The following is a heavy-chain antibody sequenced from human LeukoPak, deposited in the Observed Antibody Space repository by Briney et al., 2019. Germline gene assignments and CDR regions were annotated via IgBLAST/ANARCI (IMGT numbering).Heavy chain of an antibody. CDR3: ARGASSGYVLDY. Sequence: SETLSLTCTVSGGSISSYYWSWIRQPPGKGLEWIGYIYYSGSTNYNLSLKSRVTISVDTSKNQFSLKLSSVTAADTAVYYCARGASSGYVLDYWGQGTLVTVSS. CDR2: IYYSGST. V-gene: IGHV4-59*01. J-gene: IGHJ4*02. D-gene: IGHD3-22*01. CDR1: GGSISSYY.